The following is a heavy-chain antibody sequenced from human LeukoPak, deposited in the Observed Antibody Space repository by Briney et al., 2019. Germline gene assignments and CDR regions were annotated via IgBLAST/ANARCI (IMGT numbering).Heavy chain of an antibody. V-gene: IGHV3-23*01. Sequence: GGSLRLSCAASGFTFSDCAMTWVRQAPGKGLEWVSSIGSDDNKHYSESVKGRFAISRDNSKKTLFLQMSSLRAEDTAVYYCAARRGDSDWYFDLWGRGTLVTVSS. J-gene: IGHJ2*01. D-gene: IGHD3-16*01. CDR3: AARRGDSDWYFDL. CDR1: GFTFSDCA. CDR2: IGSDDNK.